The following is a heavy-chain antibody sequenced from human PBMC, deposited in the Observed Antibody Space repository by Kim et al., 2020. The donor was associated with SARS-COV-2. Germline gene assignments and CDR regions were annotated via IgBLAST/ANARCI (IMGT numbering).Heavy chain of an antibody. Sequence: GGSLRLSCAASGFTYDDYGMSWVRQAPGKGLEWVSGINRNSDSTGYGDSVKGRFTISRDNAKKSLFLQMNSPRAEDTALYHCVRGYAGGPFDLWGQGTLV. CDR2: INRNSDST. CDR3: VRGYAGGPFDL. V-gene: IGHV3-20*01. D-gene: IGHD3-16*01. CDR1: GFTYDDYG. J-gene: IGHJ4*02.